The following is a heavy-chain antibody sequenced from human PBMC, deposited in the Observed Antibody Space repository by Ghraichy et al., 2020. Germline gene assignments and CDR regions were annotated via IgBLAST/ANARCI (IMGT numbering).Heavy chain of an antibody. CDR3: ASRGTV. CDR2: IGHRGDIT. J-gene: IGHJ6*02. CDR1: HSPFSSYG. D-gene: IGHD3-10*01. Sequence: LSLTCAASHSPFSSYGMSWVRQAPGKGPEWVSGIGHRGDITYYADSVKGRFTISRDNSKNTLSLQMNSLRAEDTAVYFCASRGTVWGQGTTVTVSS. V-gene: IGHV3-23*01.